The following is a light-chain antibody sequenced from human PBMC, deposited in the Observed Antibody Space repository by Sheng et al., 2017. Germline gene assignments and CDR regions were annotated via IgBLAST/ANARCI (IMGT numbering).Light chain of an antibody. CDR3: CSYAGSSTSV. J-gene: IGLJ3*02. CDR1: SSDVGSYNL. V-gene: IGLV2-23*01. CDR2: EGS. Sequence: QSALTQPASVSGSPGQSITISCTGTSSDVGSYNLVSWYQQHPGKAPKLMIYEGSKRPSGVSNRFSGSKSGNTASLKISGLQAEDEADYYCCSYAGSSTSVFGGGTKLTVL.